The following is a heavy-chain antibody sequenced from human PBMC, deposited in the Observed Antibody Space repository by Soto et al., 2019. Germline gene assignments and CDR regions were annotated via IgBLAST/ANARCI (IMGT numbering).Heavy chain of an antibody. J-gene: IGHJ5*01. D-gene: IGHD3-3*01. V-gene: IGHV1-2*04. CDR2: INPNSGGT. CDR1: GYTFTGYY. Sequence: GASVKVSCKASGYTFTGYYMHWVRQAPGQGLEWMGWINPNSGGTNYAQKFQGWVTMTRDTSISTAYMELSRLRSDDTAVYYCARGGGAAFGVVIVGFDPWGQATLVTVSS. CDR3: ARGGGAAFGVVIVGFDP.